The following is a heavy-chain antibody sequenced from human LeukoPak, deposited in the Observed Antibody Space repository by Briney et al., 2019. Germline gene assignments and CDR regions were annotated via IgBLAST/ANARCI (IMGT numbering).Heavy chain of an antibody. CDR1: GFTFSSYE. D-gene: IGHD1-26*01. Sequence: GGSLRLSCAASGFTFSSYEMNWVRQAPGKGLEWVSYISSSGSTIYYADSVKGRFTISRDNAKNSLYLQMNSLRAEDTAVYYCASGSGSSLLGFDPWGQGTLVTVSS. J-gene: IGHJ5*02. V-gene: IGHV3-48*03. CDR3: ASGSGSSLLGFDP. CDR2: ISSSGSTI.